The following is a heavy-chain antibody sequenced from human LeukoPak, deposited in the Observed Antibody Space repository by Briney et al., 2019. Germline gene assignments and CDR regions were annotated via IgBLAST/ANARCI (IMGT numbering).Heavy chain of an antibody. J-gene: IGHJ5*02. D-gene: IGHD4-17*01. V-gene: IGHV4-34*12. CDR2: IIHSGST. CDR1: GESFSGYY. Sequence: SETLSLTCTVYGESFSGYYWSWIRQPPGKGLEWIGEIIHSGSTNYNPSLKSRVTISVDTSKNQFSLKLRSVTAADTAAYYCAREEGYGDYELGWFDPWGQGTLVTVSS. CDR3: AREEGYGDYELGWFDP.